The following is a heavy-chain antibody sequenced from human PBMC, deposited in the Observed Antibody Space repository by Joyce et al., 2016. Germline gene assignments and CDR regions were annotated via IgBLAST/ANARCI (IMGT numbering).Heavy chain of an antibody. CDR1: GFTFDNYA. Sequence: QIQLVESGGGVVQPGRSLTVSCAASGFTFDNYAMHWVRQAPRRGLEWVADVSFDGSTKHYSDSVKGRFTISRDNSRKTMSLHMNSLRIEDTAVYYCVAGGYSSRWSNSQDYYYGLDVWGQGTTVTVSS. CDR2: VSFDGSTK. V-gene: IGHV3-30-3*01. J-gene: IGHJ6*02. CDR3: VAGGYSSRWSNSQDYYYGLDV. D-gene: IGHD6-13*01.